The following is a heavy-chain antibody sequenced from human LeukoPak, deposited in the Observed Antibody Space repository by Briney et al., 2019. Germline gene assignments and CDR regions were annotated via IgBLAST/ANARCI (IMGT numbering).Heavy chain of an antibody. V-gene: IGHV3-74*01. CDR2: ISKDGSST. CDR1: GFTFSSYW. D-gene: IGHD3-3*01. CDR3: ARDSVYDIWSGYYMVYYGMDV. J-gene: IGHJ6*02. Sequence: GSLRLSCAASGFTFSSYWMHWVRQAPGKGLVWVSRISKDGSSTYYADSVKGRFTISRDNAKNTLYLQMNSLRAEDTAVYYCARDSVYDIWSGYYMVYYGMDVWGQGTTVTVSS.